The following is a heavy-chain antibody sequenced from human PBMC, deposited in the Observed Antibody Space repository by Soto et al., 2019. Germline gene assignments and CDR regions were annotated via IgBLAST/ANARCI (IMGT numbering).Heavy chain of an antibody. CDR2: IKSRTAGGRV. CDR3: TTWRREKSCTSVSCYGDGAY. V-gene: IGHV3-15*02. J-gene: IGHJ4*02. D-gene: IGHD2-2*01. Sequence: EVPLVESGGALVKPGESLTLSCAASGFTFNSAWMTWVRQAPGKGLEWVGRIKSRTAGGRVDTAAPVKGRVTISRDDSKTTFYLQMTSLKSEDTAVYYCTTWRREKSCTSVSCYGDGAYWGQGTLVTVSS. CDR1: GFTFNSAW.